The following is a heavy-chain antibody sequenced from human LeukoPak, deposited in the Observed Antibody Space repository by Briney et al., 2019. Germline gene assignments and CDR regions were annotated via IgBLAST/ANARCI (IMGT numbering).Heavy chain of an antibody. D-gene: IGHD2-2*01. CDR3: AKGLYCSSTSCEYYMDV. CDR1: GFTFSSYA. CDR2: ISGSGGST. J-gene: IGHJ6*03. Sequence: GGSLRLSCAASGFTFSSYAMSWVRQAPGKGLEWVSAISGSGGSTYYADSVKGRFTISRDNSKNTLYLQMNSLRAEDTAVYYCAKGLYCSSTSCEYYMDVWGKGTTVTVSS. V-gene: IGHV3-23*01.